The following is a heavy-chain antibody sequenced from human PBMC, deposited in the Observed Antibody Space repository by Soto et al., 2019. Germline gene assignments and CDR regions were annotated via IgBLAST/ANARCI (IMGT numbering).Heavy chain of an antibody. J-gene: IGHJ4*01. CDR1: GGSFSAYY. D-gene: IGHD3-22*01. V-gene: IGHV4-34*01. CDR2: INHSGRT. CDR3: GRSSEDRVDSCGFYEY. Sequence: PSETLSLTCAVYGGSFSAYYWSWIRQPPGKGLEWIGEINHSGRTSYNPSLKSRVTIFVDTSKSQFFLKLTSVTAADRPVYYCGRSSEDRVDSCGFYEYWGHGTLVTVSS.